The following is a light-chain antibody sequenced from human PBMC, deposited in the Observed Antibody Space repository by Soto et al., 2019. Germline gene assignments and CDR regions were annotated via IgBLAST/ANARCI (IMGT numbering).Light chain of an antibody. CDR2: GAS. J-gene: IGKJ4*01. CDR3: QLNNKWPPVT. CDR1: QTIIND. V-gene: IGKV3-15*01. Sequence: EVVMTQSPATVSVSPGEGVTLSCLAIQTIINDLAWYQQKPGQAPRLLIYGASTRATGVPARFSGGGSGTEFTLTLSSLQSEDFAFGYCQLNNKWPPVTFGGGTKVEIK.